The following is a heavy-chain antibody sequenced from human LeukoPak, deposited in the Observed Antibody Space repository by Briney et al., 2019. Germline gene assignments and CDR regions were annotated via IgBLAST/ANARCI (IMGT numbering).Heavy chain of an antibody. CDR2: ISAYNGNT. J-gene: IGHJ5*02. Sequence: EASVKVSCKASGYTFTSYGISWARQAPGQGLEWMGWISAYNGNTNYAQKLQGRVTMTTDTSTSTAYMELRSLRSDDTAVYYCARRGYDILTGFRFDPWGQGTLVTVSS. CDR3: ARRGYDILTGFRFDP. D-gene: IGHD3-9*01. CDR1: GYTFTSYG. V-gene: IGHV1-18*01.